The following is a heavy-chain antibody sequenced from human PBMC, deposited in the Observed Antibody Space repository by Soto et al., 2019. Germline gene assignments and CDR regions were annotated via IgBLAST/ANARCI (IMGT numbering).Heavy chain of an antibody. J-gene: IGHJ6*02. CDR1: GFTFSSYG. D-gene: IGHD6-13*01. CDR3: AKDWEIAAVGIGYYGMDV. V-gene: IGHV3-30*18. CDR2: ISYDGSNK. Sequence: QVQLVESGGGVVQPGRSLRLSCAASGFTFSSYGMHWVRQAPGKGLTWVAIISYDGSNKYYADSVKGRFTISRDNSKNTLYLQMNSLRAEDTAVYYCAKDWEIAAVGIGYYGMDVWGQGTTVTVSS.